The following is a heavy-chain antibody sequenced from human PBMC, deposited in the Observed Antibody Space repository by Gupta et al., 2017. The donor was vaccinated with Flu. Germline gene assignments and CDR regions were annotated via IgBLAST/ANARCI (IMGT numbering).Heavy chain of an antibody. Sequence: QVHLVQSGPEVKKPGASVKVSCKASGYTFSSYGFSWVRQAPGRGLEWMGWISGFNGKRLYAQSLQGRIMMTTDTSTTTAYMELRSLTSDDTAVYYCARDMATAVSESYFYGLDVWGQGTTVSVSS. V-gene: IGHV1-18*01. CDR2: ISGFNGKR. CDR3: ARDMATAVSESYFYGLDV. CDR1: GYTFSSYG. J-gene: IGHJ6*02. D-gene: IGHD3-16*01.